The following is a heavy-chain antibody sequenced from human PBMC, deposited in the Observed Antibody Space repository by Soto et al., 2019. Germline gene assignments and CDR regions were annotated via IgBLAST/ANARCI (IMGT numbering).Heavy chain of an antibody. J-gene: IGHJ6*03. CDR3: ASKVATIWNYYYYMDV. V-gene: IGHV1-69*02. Sequence: QVQLVQSGAEVKKPGSSVKVSCKASGGTFSSYTISWVRQAPGQGLEWMGRIIPILGIANYAQKFQGRVTINADKSASTAYMELSSLSSEDTAVYYCASKVATIWNYYYYMDVWGKGTTVTVSS. CDR2: IIPILGIA. CDR1: GGTFSSYT. D-gene: IGHD5-12*01.